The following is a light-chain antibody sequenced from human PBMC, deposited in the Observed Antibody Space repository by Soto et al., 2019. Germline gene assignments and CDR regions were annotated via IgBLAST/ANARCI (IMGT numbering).Light chain of an antibody. Sequence: EIVRKKSAVTLSVSKRERATLSCMASQSVSSNLAWYQQKPGQAPSLLIYGAFTRATGIPARFSGTGSGTEFTLTISSLQSEDFALYYCQQYNDWPLTFGQGTKVDIK. CDR2: GAF. CDR3: QQYNDWPLT. V-gene: IGKV3-15*01. CDR1: QSVSSN. J-gene: IGKJ1*01.